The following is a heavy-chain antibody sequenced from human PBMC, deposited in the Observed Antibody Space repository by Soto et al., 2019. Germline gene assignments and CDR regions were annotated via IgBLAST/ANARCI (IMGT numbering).Heavy chain of an antibody. V-gene: IGHV1-24*01. CDR1: GYTLTELS. J-gene: IGHJ4*02. CDR3: ATVVMGGGFLEWLSLPDY. Sequence: ASVKVSCKVSGYTLTELSMHWVRQAPGKGLEWMGGFDPEDGETIYAQKFQGRVTMTEDTSTDTAYMELSSLGSEDTAVYYCATVVMGGGFLEWLSLPDYWGQGTLVTVSS. D-gene: IGHD3-3*01. CDR2: FDPEDGET.